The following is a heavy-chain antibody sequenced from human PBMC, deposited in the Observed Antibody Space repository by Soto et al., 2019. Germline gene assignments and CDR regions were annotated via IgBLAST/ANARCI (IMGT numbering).Heavy chain of an antibody. CDR3: VMVDNYVTPTPQDV. D-gene: IGHD3-16*01. Sequence: QVQLVQSGDEVKKPGASVKVSCKASGYIFVNYGIAWVRQAPGQGLEWMGWISPYTGNTHSATKIQGRLTMTTATSTSPASMDLGSLTSDDTAVYYCVMVDNYVTPTPQDVWGQGTTVTVSS. J-gene: IGHJ6*02. CDR1: GYIFVNYG. CDR2: ISPYTGNT. V-gene: IGHV1-18*01.